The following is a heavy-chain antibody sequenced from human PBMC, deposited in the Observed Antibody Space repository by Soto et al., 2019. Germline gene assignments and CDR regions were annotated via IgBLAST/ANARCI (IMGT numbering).Heavy chain of an antibody. Sequence: PSETLSLTCTVSGGSISSYYWSWIRQPPGKGLEWIGYIYYSGSTNYNPSLKSRVTISVDTSKNQFSLKLSSVTAADTAVYYCALSFGVVTPIDYWGQGTLVTVSS. J-gene: IGHJ4*02. CDR1: GGSISSYY. CDR2: IYYSGST. V-gene: IGHV4-59*01. CDR3: ALSFGVVTPIDY. D-gene: IGHD3-3*01.